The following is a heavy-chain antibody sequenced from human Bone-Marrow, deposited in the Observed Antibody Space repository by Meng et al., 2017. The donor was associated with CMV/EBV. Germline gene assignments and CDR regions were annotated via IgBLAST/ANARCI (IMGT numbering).Heavy chain of an antibody. CDR1: GFTFSGSA. V-gene: IGHV3-73*01. J-gene: IGHJ5*02. D-gene: IGHD6-19*01. Sequence: GESLKISCAASGFTFSGSAMHWVRQASGKGLEWVGRIRSIANSYATAYAASVKGRFTTSRDDSKNTAYLQMNSLKTEDTAVYYCTRPALAGTFWFDPWGQGTLVTVSS. CDR2: IRSIANSYAT. CDR3: TRPALAGTFWFDP.